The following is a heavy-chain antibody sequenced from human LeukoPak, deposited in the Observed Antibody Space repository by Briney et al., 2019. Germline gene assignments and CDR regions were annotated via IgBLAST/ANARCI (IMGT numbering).Heavy chain of an antibody. CDR1: GFTFITYA. Sequence: GGSLRLSCAASGFTFITYAMTWVRQAPGRGLEWVSSINNIGGSTYYAGSVKGRFTISRDNAKNTLYLQMSSLRAEDTAVYYCARGVYYFDYWGQGTLVTVSS. CDR2: INNIGGST. V-gene: IGHV3-23*01. CDR3: ARGVYYFDY. J-gene: IGHJ4*02.